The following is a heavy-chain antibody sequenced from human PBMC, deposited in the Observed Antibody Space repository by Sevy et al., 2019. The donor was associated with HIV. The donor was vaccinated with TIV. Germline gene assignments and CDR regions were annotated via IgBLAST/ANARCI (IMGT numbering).Heavy chain of an antibody. CDR2: ISTVGGST. CDR3: AKVDGYTYGPPL. V-gene: IGHV3-23*01. CDR1: GFTFSNYA. Sequence: GGSLRLSCAVSGFTFSNYAMSWVRQAPGKGLIWVSSISTVGGSTYYADSVKGRFTISRDNSNNTLNLQMNSLRVEVTAVYYCAKVDGYTYGPPLWGQGTMVTVS. J-gene: IGHJ3*01. D-gene: IGHD5-18*01.